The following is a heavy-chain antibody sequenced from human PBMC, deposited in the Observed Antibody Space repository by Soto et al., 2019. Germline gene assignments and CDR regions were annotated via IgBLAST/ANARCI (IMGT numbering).Heavy chain of an antibody. Sequence: ASVKVSCKASGYTFTSYDINWGRQATGQGLEWMGWMNPNSGNTGYAQKFQGRVTMTRNTSISTAYMELSSLRSEDTAVYYCARGYYSSGWYIEDNWFDPWGQGTLVTVSS. V-gene: IGHV1-8*01. CDR1: GYTFTSYD. CDR3: ARGYYSSGWYIEDNWFDP. J-gene: IGHJ5*02. CDR2: MNPNSGNT. D-gene: IGHD6-19*01.